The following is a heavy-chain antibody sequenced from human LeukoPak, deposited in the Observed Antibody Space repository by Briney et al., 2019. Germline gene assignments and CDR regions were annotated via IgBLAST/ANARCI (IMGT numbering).Heavy chain of an antibody. J-gene: IGHJ6*03. CDR1: GYTFTGYY. CDR3: ARPGGDYYYYYYMDV. CDR2: INPNSGGT. V-gene: IGHV1-2*02. D-gene: IGHD2-21*02. Sequence: ASVKVSCKASGYTFTGYYMHWVRQAPRQGLEWMGWINPNSGGTNYAQKFQGRVTMTRDTSISTAYMELSRLRSDDTAVYYCARPGGDYYYYYYMDVWGKGTTVTISS.